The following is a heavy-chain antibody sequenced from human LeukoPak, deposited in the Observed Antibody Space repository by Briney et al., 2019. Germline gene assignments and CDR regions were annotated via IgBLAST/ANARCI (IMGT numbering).Heavy chain of an antibody. CDR3: ARGTYAYGADY. CDR2: IYYSGNT. CDR1: GGSFSTYY. V-gene: IGHV4-59*01. J-gene: IGHJ4*02. D-gene: IGHD4/OR15-4a*01. Sequence: SETLSLTCSVSGGSFSTYYWSWIRQPPGKGLEWIGYIYYSGNTNYNPSLKSRVTISVDTSKNQFALKLTSVTAADTAVYYCARGTYAYGADYWGQGTLVTVSS.